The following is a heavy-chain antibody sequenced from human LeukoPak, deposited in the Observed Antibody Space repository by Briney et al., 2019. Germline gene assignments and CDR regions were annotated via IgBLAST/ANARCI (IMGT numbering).Heavy chain of an antibody. J-gene: IGHJ3*02. V-gene: IGHV1-18*01. CDR1: GYSFTSYG. CDR2: ISAYNGNT. Sequence: GESLKISCKGSGYSFTSYGISWVRQAPGQGLEWMGWISAYNGNTNYAQKLQGRVTMTTDTSTSTAYMELRSLRSDDTAVYYCARVGRDSGSYYPMSAFDIWGQGTMVTVSS. CDR3: ARVGRDSGSYYPMSAFDI. D-gene: IGHD1-26*01.